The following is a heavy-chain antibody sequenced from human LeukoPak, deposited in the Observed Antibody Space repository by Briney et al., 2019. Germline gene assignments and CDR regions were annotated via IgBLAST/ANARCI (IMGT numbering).Heavy chain of an antibody. J-gene: IGHJ4*02. Sequence: KTSETLSLTCTVSGGSISSGSYYWSWIRQPAGKGLEWIGRIHTSGSTNYNPSLKSRVTISVDTSKNQFSLKLSSVTAADTAVYYCVASVYYDFWSGYFGGYWGQGTLVTVSS. CDR2: IHTSGST. D-gene: IGHD3-3*01. V-gene: IGHV4-61*02. CDR1: GGSISSGSYY. CDR3: VASVYYDFWSGYFGGY.